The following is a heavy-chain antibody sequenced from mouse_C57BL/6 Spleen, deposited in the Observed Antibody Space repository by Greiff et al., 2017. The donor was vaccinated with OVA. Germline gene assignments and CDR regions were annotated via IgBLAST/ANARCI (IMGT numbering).Heavy chain of an antibody. CDR3: ARGWTTVVA. D-gene: IGHD1-1*01. J-gene: IGHJ2*01. Sequence: VQLQQSGPELVKPGASVKISCKASGYTFTDYYMNWVKQSHGKSLEWIGDINPNNGGTSYNQKFKGKATLTVDKSSSTAYMELRSLTSEDSAVYYCARGWTTVVAWGQGTTLTVSS. CDR2: INPNNGGT. V-gene: IGHV1-26*01. CDR1: GYTFTDYY.